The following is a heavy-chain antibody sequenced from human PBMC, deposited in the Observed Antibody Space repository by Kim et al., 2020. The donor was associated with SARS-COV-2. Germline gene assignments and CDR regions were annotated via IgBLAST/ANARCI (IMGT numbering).Heavy chain of an antibody. CDR3: ARGLGPVAI. Sequence: GRTNYNPSLKSRVTISVDTSKNQFSLKLSSVTAADTAVYYCARGLGPVAIWGQGTLVTVSS. CDR2: GRT. V-gene: IGHV4-59*09. J-gene: IGHJ4*02. D-gene: IGHD6-19*01.